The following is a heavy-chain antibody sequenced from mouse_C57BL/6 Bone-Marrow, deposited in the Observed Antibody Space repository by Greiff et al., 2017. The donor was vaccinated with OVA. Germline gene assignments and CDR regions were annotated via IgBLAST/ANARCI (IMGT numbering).Heavy chain of an antibody. CDR3: AKDSSGVSPLFDY. V-gene: IGHV14-3*01. D-gene: IGHD3-2*02. Sequence: VQLQQSVAELVRPGASVKLSCTASGFNIKNTYMHWVKQRPEQGLEWIGRIDPANGNTKYAPKFQGKATITADTSSNTAYLQLSSLTSEDTAIYYCAKDSSGVSPLFDYWGQGTTLTVSS. CDR2: IDPANGNT. J-gene: IGHJ2*01. CDR1: GFNIKNTY.